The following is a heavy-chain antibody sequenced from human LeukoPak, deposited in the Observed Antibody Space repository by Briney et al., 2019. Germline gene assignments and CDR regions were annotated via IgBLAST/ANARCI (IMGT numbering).Heavy chain of an antibody. CDR1: GRSFSGYY. D-gene: IGHD6-19*01. J-gene: IGHJ3*02. V-gene: IGHV4-34*01. CDR3: ARKRPYKGPDSYGWLRPLRNGAFDI. CDR2: INHSGST. Sequence: SETLSLTCAVYGRSFSGYYWSWIRQPPGKGLEWIGEINHSGSTNSNPSLKSRVTVSVDTSKNQLSLKLRSVTAADTAVYYCARKRPYKGPDSYGWLRPLRNGAFDIWGQGTMVTVSS.